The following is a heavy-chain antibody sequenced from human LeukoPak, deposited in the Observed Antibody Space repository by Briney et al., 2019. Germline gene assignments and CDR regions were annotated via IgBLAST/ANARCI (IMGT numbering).Heavy chain of an antibody. CDR1: GFTVRDNF. CDR3: ARGTFSPQGSYFGH. V-gene: IGHV3-53*01. J-gene: IGHJ4*02. D-gene: IGHD1-26*01. Sequence: GGSLRLSCAVSGFTVRDNFLNWVRQTPGKGLECVSVLYSGGAANYADSVKGRFTISRDTSKNTLSLQMNSLRVEDTALYYCARGTFSPQGSYFGHWGQGILVTVSS. CDR2: LYSGGAA.